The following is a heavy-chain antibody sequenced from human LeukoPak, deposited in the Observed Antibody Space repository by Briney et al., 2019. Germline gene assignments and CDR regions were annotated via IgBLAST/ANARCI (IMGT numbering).Heavy chain of an antibody. CDR1: GYSFTSYC. V-gene: IGHV5-51*01. J-gene: IGHJ4*02. D-gene: IGHD3-22*01. Sequence: GEPLKISCKGSGYSFTSYCIGWVRQMPGKGLEWMGIIYPGDSDTRYSPSFQGQVTISADKSISTAYLQWSSLKASDTAMYYCARHFFYYDSSGYSPSYYFDYWGQGTLVTVSS. CDR3: ARHFFYYDSSGYSPSYYFDY. CDR2: IYPGDSDT.